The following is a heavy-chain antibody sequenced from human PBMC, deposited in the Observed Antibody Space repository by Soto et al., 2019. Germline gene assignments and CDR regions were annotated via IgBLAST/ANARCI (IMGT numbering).Heavy chain of an antibody. Sequence: GGSLRLSCEGSGFTFSSFAMGWVRQAPGKGLEWLSSVSVDGVSSFSADSVRGRFRVSRDNSKNTLFLQMRFLRVEDTAVYYCAKTRQAPVGTHFFDLWGQGTQVTVSS. CDR2: VSVDGVSS. J-gene: IGHJ4*02. CDR3: AKTRQAPVGTHFFDL. V-gene: IGHV3-23*01. CDR1: GFTFSSFA.